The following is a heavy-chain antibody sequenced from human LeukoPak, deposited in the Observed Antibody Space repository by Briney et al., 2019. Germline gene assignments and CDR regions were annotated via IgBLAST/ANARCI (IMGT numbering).Heavy chain of an antibody. V-gene: IGHV4-31*03. D-gene: IGHD4-23*01. Sequence: SQTLSLACTVSGGSISSGGYYWSWIRQHPGKGLEWIGYIYYSGSTYYNPSLKSRVTISVDTSKNQFSLKLSSVTAADTAVYYCARLSAVTGIDYWGQGTLVTVSS. CDR3: ARLSAVTGIDY. CDR1: GGSISSGGYY. CDR2: IYYSGST. J-gene: IGHJ4*02.